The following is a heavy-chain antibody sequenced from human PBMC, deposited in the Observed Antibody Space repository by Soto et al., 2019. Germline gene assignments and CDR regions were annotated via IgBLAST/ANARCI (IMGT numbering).Heavy chain of an antibody. Sequence: ASVKVSCKASGYTFTGYYMHWVRQAPGQGLEWMGWINPNSGGTNYAQKFQGWVTMTRDTSISTAYMELSRLRSDDTAVYYCARDAAGRSDAFDIWAQGTMVTVSS. CDR3: ARDAAGRSDAFDI. CDR1: GYTFTGYY. D-gene: IGHD6-13*01. CDR2: INPNSGGT. J-gene: IGHJ3*02. V-gene: IGHV1-2*04.